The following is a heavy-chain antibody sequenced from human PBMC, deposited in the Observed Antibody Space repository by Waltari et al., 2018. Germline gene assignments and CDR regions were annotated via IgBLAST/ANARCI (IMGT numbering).Heavy chain of an antibody. J-gene: IGHJ6*03. CDR1: GGSISSRSYY. CDR2: IYYSVST. Sequence: QLQLQESGPGLVKPSETLSLTCTVSGGSISSRSYYWGGVRQPPGKGLEWIGSIYYSVSTCYNPSLKSRVTISVDTSKNQFSLKLSSVTVADTAVYYCARVEVPAAIRYYYYMDVWGKGTTVTISS. D-gene: IGHD2-2*02. V-gene: IGHV4-39*07. CDR3: ARVEVPAAIRYYYYMDV.